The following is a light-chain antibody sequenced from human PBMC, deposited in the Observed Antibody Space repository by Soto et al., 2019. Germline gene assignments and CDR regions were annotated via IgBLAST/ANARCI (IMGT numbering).Light chain of an antibody. V-gene: IGLV1-40*01. CDR2: NNN. Sequence: QSVLTQPPSVSGDPGQRVTISCTGSSSNIGAGYDVHWYHQLPGTAPKLLIYNNNNRPSGVPDRFSGSKSGTSASLAITGLQAEDEADYYCQSYDSGLSGYVIFGGGTKLTVL. J-gene: IGLJ2*01. CDR3: QSYDSGLSGYVI. CDR1: SSNIGAGYD.